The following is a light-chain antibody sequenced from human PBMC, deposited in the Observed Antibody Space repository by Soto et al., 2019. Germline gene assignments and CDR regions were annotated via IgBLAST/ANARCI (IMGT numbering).Light chain of an antibody. J-gene: IGKJ1*01. V-gene: IGKV3-15*01. CDR3: QQYNNWPWT. CDR1: QSISDT. Sequence: EIVMTQSPATLSVSPGGRATLSGRATQSISDTLAGYQQKPGQAPRLLIYSASRGATGFPARFSGSGSGTDFTLTISSLQSEDFAVYYCQQYNNWPWTFGQGTKVDIK. CDR2: SAS.